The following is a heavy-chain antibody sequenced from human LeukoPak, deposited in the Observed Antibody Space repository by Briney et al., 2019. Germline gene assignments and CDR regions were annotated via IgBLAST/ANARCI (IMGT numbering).Heavy chain of an antibody. CDR1: GGTFSSYA. CDR2: IIPIFGTA. CDR3: ARVTGDSSGYSPYYFDY. D-gene: IGHD3-22*01. J-gene: IGHJ4*02. V-gene: IGHV1-69*13. Sequence: GASVKVSCKASGGTFSSYAISWVRQAPGQGLEWMGGIIPIFGTANYAQKFQGRVTITADESTSTAYMELSSLRSEDTAVYYCARVTGDSSGYSPYYFDYWGQGTLVTVSS.